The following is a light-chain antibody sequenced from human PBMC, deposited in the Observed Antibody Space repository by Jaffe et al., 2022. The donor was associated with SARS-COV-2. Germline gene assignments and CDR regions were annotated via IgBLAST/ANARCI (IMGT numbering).Light chain of an antibody. V-gene: IGLV3-25*03. CDR2: KDT. Sequence: YELTQPPSVSVSPGQTANVTCSGDALPKRYSFWYQQKAGQAPTLLIYKDTERSSGIPERFSASTSGTTVTLTITGVQPEDEADYYCQSTDISGAGVFGGGTKLTVL. J-gene: IGLJ2*01. CDR3: QSTDISGAGV. CDR1: ALPKRY.